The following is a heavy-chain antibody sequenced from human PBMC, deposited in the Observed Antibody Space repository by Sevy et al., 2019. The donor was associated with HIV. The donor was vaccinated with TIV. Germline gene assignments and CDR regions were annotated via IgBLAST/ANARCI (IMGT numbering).Heavy chain of an antibody. J-gene: IGHJ6*02. V-gene: IGHV3-15*07. CDR3: TTGGMVVRGVIRENYGMDV. CDR1: QFNFDTYA. Sequence: GGSLRLSCVASQFNFDTYAIHWVRQAPGKGLEWVGRIKSKTDGGTTDYAAPVKGRFTISRDDSKNTLYLQMNSLKIEDTAVYYCTTGGMVVRGVIRENYGMDVWGQGTTVTVSS. CDR2: IKSKTDGGTT. D-gene: IGHD3-10*01.